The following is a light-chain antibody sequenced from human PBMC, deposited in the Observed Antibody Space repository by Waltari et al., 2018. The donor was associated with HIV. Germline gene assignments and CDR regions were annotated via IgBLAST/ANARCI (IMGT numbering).Light chain of an antibody. Sequence: IQMTQSPSSVSESVGDRVTIACRASQDIGSWLAWYQQKPGKAPNLLIYGASSLQSGVPSRFSGSGSGTDFTLSISSLQPEDFAIYYCQQSHTFPRTFGQGTNIEIK. CDR3: QQSHTFPRT. CDR2: GAS. V-gene: IGKV1-12*01. J-gene: IGKJ1*01. CDR1: QDIGSW.